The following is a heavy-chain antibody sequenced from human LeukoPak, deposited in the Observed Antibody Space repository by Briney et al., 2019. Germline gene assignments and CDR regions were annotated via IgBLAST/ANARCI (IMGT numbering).Heavy chain of an antibody. CDR1: GFTFSSYR. CDR2: ISSSSYI. Sequence: GGSLRLSCAASGFTFSSYRMNWVRQAPGKGLEWVSSISSSSYIYYADSVKGRFTISRDNAKNSLYLQMNSLRAEDTAVYYCARDGLVWFGELYYFDYWGQGTLVTVSS. V-gene: IGHV3-21*01. D-gene: IGHD3-10*01. J-gene: IGHJ4*02. CDR3: ARDGLVWFGELYYFDY.